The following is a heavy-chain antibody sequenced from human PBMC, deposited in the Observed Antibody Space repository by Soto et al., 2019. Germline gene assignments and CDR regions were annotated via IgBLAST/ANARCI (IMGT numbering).Heavy chain of an antibody. CDR3: APPPYPTITMISMHL. D-gene: IGHD3-22*01. J-gene: IGHJ4*02. Sequence: SETLSLTCTVSGGSISSSSYYWGWIRQPPGKGLEWIGSIYYSGSTYYNPSLKSRVTISVDTSKNQFSLKLSSVTAADTAVYYCAPPPYPTITMISMHLWGQGTPVTVSS. CDR2: IYYSGST. CDR1: GGSISSSSYY. V-gene: IGHV4-39*01.